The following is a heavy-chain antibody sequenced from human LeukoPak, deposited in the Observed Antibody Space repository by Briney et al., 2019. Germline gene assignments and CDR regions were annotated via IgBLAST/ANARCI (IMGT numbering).Heavy chain of an antibody. CDR2: IYWNDDK. V-gene: IGHV2-5*01. Sequence: SGPTLVNPTQTLTPTCTFSGFSLSTSGVGVGWIRQPPGKALEWLALIYWNDDKRYSPSLKSRLTITMDTSKNQVVLTMTNMDPVDTATYYCAHRRYYYGSGSYYKNWFDPWGQGTLVTVSS. J-gene: IGHJ5*02. CDR3: AHRRYYYGSGSYYKNWFDP. CDR1: GFSLSTSGVG. D-gene: IGHD3-10*01.